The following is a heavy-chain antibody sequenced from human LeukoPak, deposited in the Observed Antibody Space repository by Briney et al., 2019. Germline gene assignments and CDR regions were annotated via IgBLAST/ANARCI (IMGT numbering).Heavy chain of an antibody. J-gene: IGHJ4*02. D-gene: IGHD2-2*01. V-gene: IGHV3-48*04. CDR3: ARYCSSTKCLLY. CDR1: GFTFSSYS. CDR2: ISSSGGTM. Sequence: GGSLRLSCAASGFTFSSYSMNWVRQAPGKGLEWVSCISSSGGTMYYADSVKGRFTISRDNAEKSLYLQMNSLRAEDTAVYYCARYCSSTKCLLYWGQGTLVTVSS.